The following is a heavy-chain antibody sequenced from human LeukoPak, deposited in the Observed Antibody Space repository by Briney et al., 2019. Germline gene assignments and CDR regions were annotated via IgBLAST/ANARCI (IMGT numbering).Heavy chain of an antibody. CDR3: ARVLLSSGSST. CDR2: VYYSGIT. V-gene: IGHV4-59*01. CDR1: GASISGNY. D-gene: IGHD3-22*01. J-gene: IGHJ5*02. Sequence: PSGTLSLTCSVSGASISGNYYNWIRQPPGKGLEWIGYVYYSGITNFNPSLKSRVTMSVDTSKNQFSLKVSSVTAADTAVYYCARVLLSSGSSTWGQGTLVTVSS.